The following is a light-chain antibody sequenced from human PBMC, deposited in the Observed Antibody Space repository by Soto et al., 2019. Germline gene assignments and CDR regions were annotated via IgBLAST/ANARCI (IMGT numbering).Light chain of an antibody. CDR1: QSVSSN. V-gene: IGKV3-15*01. J-gene: IGKJ2*01. CDR2: GAS. Sequence: EIVMTQSPATLSVSPGERATLSCRASQSVSSNLAWYQQKPGQAPRLLIYGASTRATGIPARFSGSGSGTEFTLTISSLQSEEFAVYYCQQYNNLPFSVGQGTKLEIK. CDR3: QQYNNLPFS.